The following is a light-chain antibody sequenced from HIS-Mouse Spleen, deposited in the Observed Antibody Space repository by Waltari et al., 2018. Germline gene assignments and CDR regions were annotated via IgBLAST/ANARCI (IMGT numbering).Light chain of an antibody. CDR3: SSYAGSNNWV. CDR2: EVS. CDR1: SSDVGGYNY. Sequence: QSALTQPPSASGSPGPSVTISLTGTSSDVGGYNYVSWYQQHPGKAPKPMIYEVSKRPSGVPDRFSGSKSGNTASLTVSGLQAEDEADYYCSSYAGSNNWVFGGGTKLTVL. J-gene: IGLJ2*01. V-gene: IGLV2-8*01.